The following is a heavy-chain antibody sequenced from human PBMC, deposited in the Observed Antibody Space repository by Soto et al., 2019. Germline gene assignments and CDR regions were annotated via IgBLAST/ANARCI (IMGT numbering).Heavy chain of an antibody. CDR1: GASVSSSHY. Sequence: QLQLQESGPGLVKSSETLSLTCSVSGASVSSSHYWGWIRQPPGKGLEWIGSVSYSGSPYYSPSFKSRITISVDTSNTQFSLRVRSVTATATAVYFCARQYNKGAFFDYWGQGKLVTVSS. J-gene: IGHJ4*02. CDR3: ARQYNKGAFFDY. CDR2: VSYSGSP. D-gene: IGHD1-20*01. V-gene: IGHV4-39*01.